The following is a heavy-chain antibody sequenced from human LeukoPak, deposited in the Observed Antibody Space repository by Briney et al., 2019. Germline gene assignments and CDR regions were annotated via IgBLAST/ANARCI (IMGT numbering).Heavy chain of an antibody. CDR2: IRQDGNEK. J-gene: IGHJ4*02. CDR3: ARDWALAFDY. Sequence: GGSLRLSCAASVFTFSTYEMNWVRQAPGKGLEGVANIRQDGNEKYYVDSVKGRFTISRDNAKNSLYLQMNSLRGEDAAVYYCARDWALAFDYWGQGTLVTVSS. D-gene: IGHD3-16*01. CDR1: VFTFSTYE. V-gene: IGHV3-7*05.